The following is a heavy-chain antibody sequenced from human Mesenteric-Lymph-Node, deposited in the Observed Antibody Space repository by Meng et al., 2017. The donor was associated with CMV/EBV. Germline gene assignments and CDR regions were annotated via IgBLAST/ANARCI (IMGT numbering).Heavy chain of an antibody. CDR1: GLTFRSFA. D-gene: IGHD6-19*01. Sequence: GGSLRLSCAASGLTFRSFAMHWVRQAPGKGLEWVAVISYDGSNKYYAESVKGRLTISRDNSRNTLYLQMNSLRAEDTAVYYCARAVAGTYYYFYGMDLWGQGTTVTVSS. V-gene: IGHV3-30*04. CDR3: ARAVAGTYYYFYGMDL. CDR2: ISYDGSNK. J-gene: IGHJ6*02.